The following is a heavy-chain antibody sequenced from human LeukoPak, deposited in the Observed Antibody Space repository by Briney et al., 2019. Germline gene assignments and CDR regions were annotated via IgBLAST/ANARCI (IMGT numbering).Heavy chain of an antibody. J-gene: IGHJ4*02. CDR3: ARQFRYNWNDWEDY. V-gene: IGHV4-39*01. CDR1: GGSISSSSYY. D-gene: IGHD1-1*01. CDR2: IYYSGST. Sequence: PSETLSLTCTVSGGSISSSSYYWGWIRQPPGKGLEWIGSIYYSGSTYYNPSLKSRVTISVDTSKNQFSLKLSSVTAADTAVYYCARQFRYNWNDWEDYWGQGTLVTVSS.